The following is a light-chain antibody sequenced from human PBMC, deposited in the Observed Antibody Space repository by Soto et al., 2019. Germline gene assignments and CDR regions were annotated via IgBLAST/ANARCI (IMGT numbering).Light chain of an antibody. V-gene: IGKV3-20*01. J-gene: IGKJ3*01. CDR3: HQYGGSPFT. Sequence: EIVLTQSPGTLSLSPGDRATLSCRASQSFSTSYLAWYQHKPGQAPRLLIHNTFTRATGIPDRFSGSGSGTDFTLTISRLEPEDFAVYYCHQYGGSPFTFGPGTKVDIK. CDR2: NTF. CDR1: QSFSTSY.